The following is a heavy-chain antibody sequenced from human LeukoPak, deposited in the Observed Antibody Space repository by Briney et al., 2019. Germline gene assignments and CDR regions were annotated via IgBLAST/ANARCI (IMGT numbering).Heavy chain of an antibody. CDR3: ARIPQPDSSSWYCWFDP. Sequence: SGPTLVNPTETLTLTCTVSGFSLSNARMGVSWIRQPPGKALEWLAHIFSNDEKSYSTSLKSRLTISKDTSKSQVVLTMTNMDPVDTATYYGARIPQPDSSSWYCWFDPWGQGTLVTVSS. CDR2: IFSNDEK. D-gene: IGHD6-13*01. J-gene: IGHJ5*02. CDR1: GFSLSNARMG. V-gene: IGHV2-26*01.